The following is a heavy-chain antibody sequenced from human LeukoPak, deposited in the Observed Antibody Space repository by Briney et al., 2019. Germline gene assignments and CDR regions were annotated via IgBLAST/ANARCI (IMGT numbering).Heavy chain of an antibody. V-gene: IGHV4-39*07. CDR1: GGSISSSSYY. CDR3: ARIVVVVAATELYYYYYMDV. CDR2: IYYSGST. Sequence: KTSETLSLTCTVSGGSISSSSYYWGWIRQPPGKGLEWIGSIYYSGSTYYNPSLKSRVTISVDTSKNQFSLKLSSVTAADTAVYYCARIVVVVAATELYYYYYMDVWGKGTTVTVSS. D-gene: IGHD2-15*01. J-gene: IGHJ6*03.